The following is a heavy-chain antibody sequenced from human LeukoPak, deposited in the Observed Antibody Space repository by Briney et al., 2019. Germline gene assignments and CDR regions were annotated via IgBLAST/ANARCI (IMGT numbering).Heavy chain of an antibody. V-gene: IGHV4-34*01. CDR3: ARETAAAGSFIAIHDY. CDR2: VNDRETA. CDR1: GGSISSYY. Sequence: SETLSLTCTVSGGSISSYYWSWIRQPPGKGLEWIGEVNDRETANYNPSLKSRVTMSVDTSRNQFSLKLTSVTAADTAMYYCARETAAAGSFIAIHDYWGQGTLVTVSS. J-gene: IGHJ4*02. D-gene: IGHD6-13*01.